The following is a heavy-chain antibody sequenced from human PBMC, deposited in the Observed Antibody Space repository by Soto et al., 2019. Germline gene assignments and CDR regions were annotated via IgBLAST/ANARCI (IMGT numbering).Heavy chain of an antibody. D-gene: IGHD6-19*01. Sequence: QVRLVESGGGVVQPGRSLRLSCAASGFNFGVFGIHWVRQAPGKGLEWLSVLSYEGSEEYYADSVRGRFTISRDNSKNILFLQMDSLRVDDTGVYYCALTRRSSLLEVAGPGFEYWGQGTLVTVS. CDR1: GFNFGVFG. CDR2: LSYEGSEE. CDR3: ALTRRSSLLEVAGPGFEY. J-gene: IGHJ4*02. V-gene: IGHV3-30*03.